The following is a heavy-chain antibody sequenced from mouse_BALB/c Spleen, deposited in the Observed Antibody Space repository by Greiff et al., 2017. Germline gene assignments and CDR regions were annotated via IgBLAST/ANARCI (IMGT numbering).Heavy chain of an antibody. V-gene: IGHV2-9*02. J-gene: IGHJ4*01. Sequence: VQLVESGPGLVAPSQSLSITCTVSGFSLTSYGVHWVRQPPGKGLEWLGVIWAGGSTNYNSALMSRLSISKDNSKSQVFLKMNRLQTDDTAMYYCARAPDYYYGFMDYWGQGTSVTVSS. CDR2: IWAGGST. CDR1: GFSLTSYG. D-gene: IGHD1-1*01. CDR3: ARAPDYYYGFMDY.